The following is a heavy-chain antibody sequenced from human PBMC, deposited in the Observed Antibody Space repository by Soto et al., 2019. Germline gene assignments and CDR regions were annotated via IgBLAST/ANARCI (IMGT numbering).Heavy chain of an antibody. V-gene: IGHV3-21*01. Sequence: VGSLRLSCAASGFTFSSYSMNWFREAPVNRLEWVAVISNSRSNIYYADSVKGRFTISRDNSKNTLYLQMNSLRAEDTAVYYCAKDAHCSSTSCLLSGYGMDVWGQGTTVTVSS. CDR3: AKDAHCSSTSCLLSGYGMDV. D-gene: IGHD2-2*01. J-gene: IGHJ6*02. CDR2: ISNSRSNI. CDR1: GFTFSSYS.